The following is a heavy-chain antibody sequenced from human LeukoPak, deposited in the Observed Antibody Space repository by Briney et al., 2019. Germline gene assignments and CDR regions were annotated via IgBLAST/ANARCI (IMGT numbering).Heavy chain of an antibody. CDR3: TRNLHDYGDYIH. Sequence: GGSLRLSCAASGFTFGDYAMSWVRQAPGKGLEWVGFIRSKAYGGTTEYAASVKGRFTISRDDSKSIAYLQMNSLKTEDTAVYYCTRNLHDYGDYIHWGQGTLVTVSS. J-gene: IGHJ4*02. D-gene: IGHD4-17*01. CDR2: IRSKAYGGTT. CDR1: GFTFGDYA. V-gene: IGHV3-49*04.